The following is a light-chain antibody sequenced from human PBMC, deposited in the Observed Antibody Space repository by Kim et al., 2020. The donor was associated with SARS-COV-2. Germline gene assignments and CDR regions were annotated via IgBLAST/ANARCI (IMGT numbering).Light chain of an antibody. J-gene: IGKJ4*01. CDR2: WAS. V-gene: IGKV4-1*01. CDR1: QSLLYSSNDKNY. CDR3: QQYLSTPIT. Sequence: ATIKCKSSQSLLYSSNDKNYLLWYQQKPGQPPKLLIYWASTRESGVPDRFSGSGSGTDFTLTISSLQAEDVAVYYCQQYLSTPITFGGGTRVEIK.